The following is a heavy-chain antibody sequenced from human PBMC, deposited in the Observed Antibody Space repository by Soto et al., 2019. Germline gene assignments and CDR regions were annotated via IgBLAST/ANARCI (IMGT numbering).Heavy chain of an antibody. CDR2: IGSSGGTI. CDR3: ARYDAFKAFDL. D-gene: IGHD1-1*01. V-gene: IGHV3-48*01. Sequence: GGSLRLSCAPSGFTFRNYTMHWVRQAPGKGLEWVSYIGSSGGTIYYAEAVKGRFTISRDDVTNSVSLQMDSLRVEDTGIYYCARYDAFKAFDLWGQGTMVTVSS. CDR1: GFTFRNYT. J-gene: IGHJ3*01.